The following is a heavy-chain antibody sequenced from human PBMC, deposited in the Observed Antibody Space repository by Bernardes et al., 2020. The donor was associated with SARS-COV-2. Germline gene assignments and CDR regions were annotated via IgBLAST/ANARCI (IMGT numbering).Heavy chain of an antibody. D-gene: IGHD3-16*01. CDR3: SKDQDYDYLPFDS. CDR2: ISGSGGGT. J-gene: IGHJ5*01. Sequence: GGSLRLSCVGSGFTFRSYAMSWVRQAPGKGLEWVSGISGSGGGTYHAGSVKGRFTISRDNSKNTLYLQMNSLRAEDTAVYYCSKDQDYDYLPFDSWGQGTLVTVSS. CDR1: GFTFRSYA. V-gene: IGHV3-23*01.